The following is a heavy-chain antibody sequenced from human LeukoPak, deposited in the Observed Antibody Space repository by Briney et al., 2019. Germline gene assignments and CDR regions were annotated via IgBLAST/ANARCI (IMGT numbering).Heavy chain of an antibody. CDR3: AKAPVTSCRGAYCYPFDS. J-gene: IGHJ4*02. Sequence: PGGSLRLSCAASGFTFSSFAMNWVRQAPGKGLEWVSLISGSGDSTYYPHSVKGRFTISRDNSKNTLYQQMNSLRAEDAAVHFCAKAPVTSCRGAYCYPFDSWGQGTLVTVSS. D-gene: IGHD2-21*01. CDR2: ISGSGDST. V-gene: IGHV3-23*01. CDR1: GFTFSSFA.